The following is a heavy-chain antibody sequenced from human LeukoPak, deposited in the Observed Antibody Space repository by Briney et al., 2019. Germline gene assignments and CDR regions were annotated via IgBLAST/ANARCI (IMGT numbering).Heavy chain of an antibody. CDR1: GDSITSGAYY. CDR2: VHYSGNT. CDR3: ARAFDTSGYYYYYYFDH. D-gene: IGHD3-22*01. Sequence: SQTLSLTCTVSGDSITSGAYYWIWLRQPPGKGLEWIGYVHYSGNTYYSPSLRTPTIISVDTSKNQFSLKVNSVTAADTAVYYCARAFDTSGYYYYYYFDHWGQGILVTVSS. V-gene: IGHV4-31*01. J-gene: IGHJ4*02.